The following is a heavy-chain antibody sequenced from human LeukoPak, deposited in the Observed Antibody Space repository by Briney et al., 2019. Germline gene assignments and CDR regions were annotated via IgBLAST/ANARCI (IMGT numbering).Heavy chain of an antibody. V-gene: IGHV3-30*18. J-gene: IGHJ6*02. Sequence: GGSLRLSCAASGFTFSGYGMHWVRQAPGKGLEWVSVISYDGSNKYYADSVKGRFTISRDNSRNTLYLQMNSLRAEDTAVYYCAKDFWEQLEEYYYYGMDVWGQGTTVTVSS. CDR2: ISYDGSNK. CDR1: GFTFSGYG. D-gene: IGHD6-6*01. CDR3: AKDFWEQLEEYYYYGMDV.